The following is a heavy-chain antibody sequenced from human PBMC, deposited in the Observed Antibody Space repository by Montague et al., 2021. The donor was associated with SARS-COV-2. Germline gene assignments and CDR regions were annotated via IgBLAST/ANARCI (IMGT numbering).Heavy chain of an antibody. V-gene: IGHV4-61*02. Sequence: TLSLTCTVPGGSISSGSYYWSWIRQPAGKGLEWIGRIYTSGSTNYNPSLKSRVTISVDTSKNQFSLKLTSVTAADTAVCYCARVGVGTMVRGVIPAYYYYGMDVWGQGTAVTVSS. CDR3: ARVGVGTMVRGVIPAYYYYGMDV. CDR1: GGSISSGSYY. J-gene: IGHJ6*02. CDR2: IYTSGST. D-gene: IGHD3-10*01.